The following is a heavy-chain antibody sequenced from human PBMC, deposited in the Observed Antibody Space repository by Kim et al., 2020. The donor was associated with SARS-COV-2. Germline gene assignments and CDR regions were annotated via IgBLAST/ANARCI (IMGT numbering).Heavy chain of an antibody. CDR1: GFTFSSYA. V-gene: IGHV3-23*01. CDR3: AKTDDYGDYGCWFDP. CDR2: ISGSGGST. Sequence: GGSLRLSCAASGFTFSSYAMSWVHQAPGKGLEWVSAISGSGGSTYYADSVKGRFTISRDNSKNTLYLQMNSLRAEDTAVYYCAKTDDYGDYGCWFDPWGQGTLVTVSS. J-gene: IGHJ5*02. D-gene: IGHD4-17*01.